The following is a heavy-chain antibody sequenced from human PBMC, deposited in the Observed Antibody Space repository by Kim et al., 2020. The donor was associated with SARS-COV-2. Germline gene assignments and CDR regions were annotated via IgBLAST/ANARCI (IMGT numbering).Heavy chain of an antibody. CDR3: AKDLFTMIVVETSYAFDI. V-gene: IGHV3-23*01. CDR1: GFTFSSYA. Sequence: GGSLRLSCAASGFTFSSYAMSWVRQAPGKGLEWVSAISGSGGSTYYADSVKGRFTISRDNSKNTLYLQMNSLRAEDTAVYYCAKDLFTMIVVETSYAFDIWGQGTMVTVSS. J-gene: IGHJ3*02. D-gene: IGHD3-22*01. CDR2: ISGSGGST.